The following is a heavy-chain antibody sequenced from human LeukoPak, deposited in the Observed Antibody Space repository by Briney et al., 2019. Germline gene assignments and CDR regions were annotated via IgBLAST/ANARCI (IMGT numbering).Heavy chain of an antibody. Sequence: GGSLRLSCAASGFTFSSYRMSWVRQAPGKGLQWVSSISTRDTYPNYADSVKGRFTISRDNSKNTLYLQMNSLRAEDTAVYYCAKAIVVVTAWFDYWGQGTLVTVSS. J-gene: IGHJ4*02. V-gene: IGHV3-23*01. CDR2: ISTRDTYP. D-gene: IGHD2-21*02. CDR1: GFTFSSYR. CDR3: AKAIVVVTAWFDY.